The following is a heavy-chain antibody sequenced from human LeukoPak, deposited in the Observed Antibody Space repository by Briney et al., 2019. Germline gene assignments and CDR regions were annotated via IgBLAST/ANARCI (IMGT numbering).Heavy chain of an antibody. Sequence: GGSLRLSCTASGVIFSEFGMHWVRQAPGKGLEWVTFIRYDGGDQYYAGSVKGRFTISRDNSKNTVYLQMNSLRPEDTAVYYCAKVGGSFCTSLSCFGLDVWGKGTTVTVSP. J-gene: IGHJ6*04. CDR2: IRYDGGDQ. D-gene: IGHD2-2*01. CDR3: AKVGGSFCTSLSCFGLDV. CDR1: GVIFSEFG. V-gene: IGHV3-30*02.